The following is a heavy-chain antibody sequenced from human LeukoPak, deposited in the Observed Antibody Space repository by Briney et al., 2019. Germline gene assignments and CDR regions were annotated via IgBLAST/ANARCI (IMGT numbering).Heavy chain of an antibody. J-gene: IGHJ5*02. Sequence: ASVKVSCKTSGYTFTAYYLHWLRQAPRQGLEGMGWITPNCGDTNYAHKFQGRVTMTRDTSINTAYMELRILSSDDTAVYYCARDGGLNYYVLDLWGQGTMVTVSS. CDR2: ITPNCGDT. V-gene: IGHV1-2*02. CDR3: ARDGGLNYYVLDL. D-gene: IGHD3-10*02. CDR1: GYTFTAYY.